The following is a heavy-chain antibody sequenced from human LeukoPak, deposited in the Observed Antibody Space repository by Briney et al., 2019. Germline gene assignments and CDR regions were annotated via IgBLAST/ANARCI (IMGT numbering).Heavy chain of an antibody. CDR1: GFTFSSYS. CDR2: ISSSSSYI. CDR3: AREEWAETGGNWFDP. V-gene: IGHV3-21*01. J-gene: IGHJ5*02. D-gene: IGHD2-8*01. Sequence: GGSLRLSCAASGFTFSSYSMNWVRQAPGKGLEWVKSISSSSSYIYYADSVKGRFTISRDNAKNSLYLQMNSLRAEDTAVYYCAREEWAETGGNWFDPWGQGTLVTVSS.